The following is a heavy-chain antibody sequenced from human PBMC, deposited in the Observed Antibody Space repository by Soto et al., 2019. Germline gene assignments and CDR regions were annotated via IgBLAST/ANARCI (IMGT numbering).Heavy chain of an antibody. D-gene: IGHD3-16*01. Sequence: LQLQESGPGLVKPSETLSLTCSVSGGSISNTSYYWGWIRQSPGKGLEWLGNIYFSGTAYYTPSLRSRVSMSVDTSKNQFSLQFNSMTAADTGVSYCARGAPGPIPNSYFDFWGQGTLVTVSS. CDR1: GGSISNTSYY. CDR2: IYFSGTA. CDR3: ARGAPGPIPNSYFDF. J-gene: IGHJ4*02. V-gene: IGHV4-39*01.